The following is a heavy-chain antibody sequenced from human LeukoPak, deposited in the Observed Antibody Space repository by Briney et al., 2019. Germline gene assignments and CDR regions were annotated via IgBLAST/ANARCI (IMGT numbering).Heavy chain of an antibody. CDR3: ARGGLGYCSSTSCYIIDY. Sequence: ASVKVSCKASGYTFTSYDINWVRQATGQGLEWMGWMNPNSGNTGYAQKFQGRVTITRYTSISTAYMELGSLRSEDTAVYYCARGGLGYCSSTSCYIIDYWGQGTLVTVSS. V-gene: IGHV1-8*03. CDR1: GYTFTSYD. J-gene: IGHJ4*02. D-gene: IGHD2-2*02. CDR2: MNPNSGNT.